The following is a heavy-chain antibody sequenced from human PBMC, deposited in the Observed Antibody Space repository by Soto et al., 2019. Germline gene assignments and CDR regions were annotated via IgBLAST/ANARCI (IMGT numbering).Heavy chain of an antibody. CDR3: ARGDSSSWYGYYYYYGMDV. D-gene: IGHD6-13*01. CDR2: ISAYNGNT. J-gene: IGHJ6*02. Sequence: QVQLVQSGAEVKKPGASVKVSCKASGYTFTSYGISWVRQAPGQGLEWMGWISAYNGNTNYAQKLQGRVTMTTDTXXSXAXXELGSLRPDDTAVYYCARGDSSSWYGYYYYYGMDVWGHGTTVTVSS. CDR1: GYTFTSYG. V-gene: IGHV1-18*01.